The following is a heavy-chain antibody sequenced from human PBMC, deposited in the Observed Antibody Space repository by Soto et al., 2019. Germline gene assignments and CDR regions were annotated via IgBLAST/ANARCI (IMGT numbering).Heavy chain of an antibody. CDR3: TTTFAH. Sequence: EVQLVESGGGSVQPGGSLRLSCPASGITLSHFWMHWVRQAPGKGLVWVARIDIGGSGTSYADFAKGRFTISKDDAKNTLYLQMNSLRAEDTSLYYCTTTFAHWGRGTLVTVSS. CDR1: GITLSHFW. CDR2: IDIGGSGT. V-gene: IGHV3-74*01. J-gene: IGHJ4*02.